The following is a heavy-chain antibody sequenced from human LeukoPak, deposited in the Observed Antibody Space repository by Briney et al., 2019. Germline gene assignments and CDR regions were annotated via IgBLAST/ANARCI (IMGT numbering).Heavy chain of an antibody. Sequence: GGSLRLSCAASGFTFSSYAMSWVRQAPGTGLEWVSAISGSGGSTYYADSVKGRFTISRDNSKNTLYLQMNSLRAEDTAVYYCAKDRYFYDSSEAYWGQGTLVTVSS. CDR2: ISGSGGST. CDR1: GFTFSSYA. J-gene: IGHJ4*02. V-gene: IGHV3-23*01. CDR3: AKDRYFYDSSEAY. D-gene: IGHD3-22*01.